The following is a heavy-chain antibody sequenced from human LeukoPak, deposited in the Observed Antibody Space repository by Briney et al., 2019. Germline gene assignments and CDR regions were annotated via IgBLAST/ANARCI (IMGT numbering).Heavy chain of an antibody. J-gene: IGHJ4*02. CDR2: IWYDGSNK. Sequence: GGSLRLSCAASGFTFSSYGMHWVRQAPGKGLEWVAVIWYDGSNKYYADSVKGRFTISRDNSKNTLYLQMNSLRAKDTAVYYCARESSAAFSYYFGYWGQGTLVTVSS. CDR3: ARESSAAFSYYFGY. CDR1: GFTFSSYG. V-gene: IGHV3-33*01. D-gene: IGHD3-16*02.